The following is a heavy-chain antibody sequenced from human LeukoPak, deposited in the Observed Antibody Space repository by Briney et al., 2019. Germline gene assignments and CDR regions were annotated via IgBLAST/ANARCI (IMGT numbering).Heavy chain of an antibody. D-gene: IGHD1-26*01. CDR3: ARLGGSYFDY. CDR1: GGSISSGSYY. J-gene: IGHJ4*02. Sequence: TASETLSLTCTVSGGSISSGSYYWSWIRQPAGKGLEWIGRIYTSGSTNYNPSLKSRVTISVDTSKNQFSLKLSSVTAADTAVYYCARLGGSYFDYWGQGTLVTVSS. CDR2: IYTSGST. V-gene: IGHV4-61*02.